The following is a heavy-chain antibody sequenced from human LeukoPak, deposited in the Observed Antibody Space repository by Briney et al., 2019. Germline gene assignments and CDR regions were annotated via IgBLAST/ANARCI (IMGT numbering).Heavy chain of an antibody. CDR3: ARPGYCTTSSCSGVEN. Sequence: PGESLKISCKGSGYSFTSYWIGWVRQMPGKGLEWMGIIYPRDSDTRYSPSFQGQVTISADKSISTAYLQWSSLKASDTAIYYCARPGYCTTSSCSGVENWGQGTLVTVSS. J-gene: IGHJ4*02. CDR2: IYPRDSDT. D-gene: IGHD2-2*01. V-gene: IGHV5-51*01. CDR1: GYSFTSYW.